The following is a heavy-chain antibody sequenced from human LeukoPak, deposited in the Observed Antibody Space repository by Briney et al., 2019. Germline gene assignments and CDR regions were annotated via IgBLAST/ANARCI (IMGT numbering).Heavy chain of an antibody. J-gene: IGHJ6*03. Sequence: PSETLSPTCTVSGGSISSYYWSWIRQPPGKGLEWIGEINHSGSTNYNPSLKSRVTISVDTSKNQFSLKLSSVTAADTAVYYCARRYGYMDVWGKGTTVTISS. D-gene: IGHD3-9*01. CDR3: ARRYGYMDV. V-gene: IGHV4-34*01. CDR2: INHSGST. CDR1: GGSISSYY.